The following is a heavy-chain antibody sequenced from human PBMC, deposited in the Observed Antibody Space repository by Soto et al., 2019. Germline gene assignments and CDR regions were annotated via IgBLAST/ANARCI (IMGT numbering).Heavy chain of an antibody. CDR1: GLTVSTNP. CDR2: ISTGGGT. J-gene: IGHJ4*02. V-gene: IGHV3-66*01. Sequence: EVQLVESGGGLVQPGGSLRLSCAASGLTVSTNPMSWVRQAPGKGLVWVSVISTGGGTHYADSVKGRFTISRDNSKNTVNLQMNSLRPEDTAVYYCARDGSGHWGQGTLVTVSS. CDR3: ARDGSGH.